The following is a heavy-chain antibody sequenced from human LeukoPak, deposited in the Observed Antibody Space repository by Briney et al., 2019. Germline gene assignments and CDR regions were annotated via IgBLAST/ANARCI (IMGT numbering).Heavy chain of an antibody. CDR3: ARVEYTSGWYAIDY. J-gene: IGHJ4*02. CDR1: GFTFNSYS. CDR2: ISSSSSYK. D-gene: IGHD6-19*01. Sequence: GGSLRLSCAASGFTFNSYSMNWVRQAPGKGLEWVSCISSSSSYKYYADPVKGRFTISRDNAKNSLYLQMSSLRAEDTAVYYCARVEYTSGWYAIDYWGQGTLVTVSS. V-gene: IGHV3-21*01.